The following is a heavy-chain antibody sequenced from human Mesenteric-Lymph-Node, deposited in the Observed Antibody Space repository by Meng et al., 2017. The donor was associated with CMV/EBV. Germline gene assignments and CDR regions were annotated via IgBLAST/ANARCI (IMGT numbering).Heavy chain of an antibody. CDR2: MNPNSGNT. CDR3: ARALCSGGSCYNYYYFAMDV. D-gene: IGHD2-15*01. Sequence: ASVKVSCKASAYSFTSFDINWVRQATGQGPEWMGWMNPNSGNTGYAEMFQGRITMTRNTSISTAYMELSGLRSEDTAVYYCARALCSGGSCYNYYYFAMDVWGQGTTVTVSS. J-gene: IGHJ6*02. CDR1: AYSFTSFD. V-gene: IGHV1-8*01.